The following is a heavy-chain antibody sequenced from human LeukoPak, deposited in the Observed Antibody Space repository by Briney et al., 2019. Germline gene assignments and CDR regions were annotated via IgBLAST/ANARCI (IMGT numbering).Heavy chain of an antibody. D-gene: IGHD5-12*01. CDR1: GFTFSSYW. CDR3: ARDRGEWLRFPTHAFDI. V-gene: IGHV3-7*01. J-gene: IGHJ3*02. CDR2: IKQDGSEK. Sequence: HPGGSLRLSCAASGFTFSSYWMSWVRQAPGKGLEWVANIKQDGSEKYYVDSVKGRFTISRDNAKNSLYLQMNSLRAEDTAVYYCARDRGEWLRFPTHAFDIWGQGTMVTVSS.